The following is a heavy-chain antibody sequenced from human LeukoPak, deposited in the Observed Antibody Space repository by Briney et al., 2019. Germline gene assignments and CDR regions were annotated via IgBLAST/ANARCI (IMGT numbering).Heavy chain of an antibody. Sequence: ASVKVSCKASGYTFTSYDINWVRQATGQGLEWMGWISAYNGNTNYAQKLQGRVTMTTDTSTSTAYMELRSLRSDDTAVYYCARDGTTTTRKTVDYWGQGTLVTVSS. CDR1: GYTFTSYD. CDR2: ISAYNGNT. D-gene: IGHD5-24*01. V-gene: IGHV1-18*01. J-gene: IGHJ4*02. CDR3: ARDGTTTTRKTVDY.